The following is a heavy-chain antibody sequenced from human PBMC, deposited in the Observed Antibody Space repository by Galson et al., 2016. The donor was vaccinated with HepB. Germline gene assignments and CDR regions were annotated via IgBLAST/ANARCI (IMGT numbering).Heavy chain of an antibody. D-gene: IGHD1-14*01. CDR3: ARDGNHGYDMDY. CDR1: GFTFSSFS. CDR2: ISSSSDTI. Sequence: SLRLSCAVSGFTFSSFSMNWARQAPGKGLEWVSYISSSSDTIYYADSVKGRFTISRDNAKNSLYLQMNSLRGEDTAIYFCARDGNHGYDMDYWGQGTLVTVSS. J-gene: IGHJ4*02. V-gene: IGHV3-48*01.